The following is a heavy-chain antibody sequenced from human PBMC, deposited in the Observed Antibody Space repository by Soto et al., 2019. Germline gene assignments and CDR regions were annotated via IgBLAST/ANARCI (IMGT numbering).Heavy chain of an antibody. Sequence: QVQLQQWGAGLLKPSETLSLTCAVYGGSFSGYYWTWIRQPPGTGLEWIGEINHSGSTNYNPSLTRRVTISVYTSKNQFSLKLTSVTAADSAVYYCARDKLTGLFAYWGQGTLVTVSS. D-gene: IGHD2-8*02. CDR1: GGSFSGYY. V-gene: IGHV4-34*01. CDR3: ARDKLTGLFAY. J-gene: IGHJ4*02. CDR2: INHSGST.